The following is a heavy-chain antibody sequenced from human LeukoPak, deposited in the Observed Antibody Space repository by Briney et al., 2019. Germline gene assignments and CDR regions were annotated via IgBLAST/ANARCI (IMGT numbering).Heavy chain of an antibody. Sequence: SETLSLTCGVNGGSFSGYYWTWIRQPPGKGLEWVGEINHSGDAYYSPSLKSRVTISVDMSKNQFSLKLSSVTSADTAVYYCARGLIYYHSETYYPPGDYWGQGTLVTVSS. CDR1: GGSFSGYY. D-gene: IGHD3-10*01. CDR3: ARGLIYYHSETYYPPGDY. V-gene: IGHV4-34*01. J-gene: IGHJ4*02. CDR2: INHSGDA.